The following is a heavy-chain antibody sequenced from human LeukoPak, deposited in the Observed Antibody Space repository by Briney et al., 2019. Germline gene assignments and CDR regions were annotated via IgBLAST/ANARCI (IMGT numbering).Heavy chain of an antibody. Sequence: GXALKISCKGSGYRFTSYWIGWVRQMPGKGLEWMGIIYPGDSDTRYSPSFQGQVTISADKSISTAYLQWSSLKASDTAMYYCARLGIAAAGTFDPWGQGTLVTVPS. V-gene: IGHV5-51*01. CDR1: GYRFTSYW. CDR3: ARLGIAAAGTFDP. CDR2: IYPGDSDT. D-gene: IGHD6-13*01. J-gene: IGHJ5*02.